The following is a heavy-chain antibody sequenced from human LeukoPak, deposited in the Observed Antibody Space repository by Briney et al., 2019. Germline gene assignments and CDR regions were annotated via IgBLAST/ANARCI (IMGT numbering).Heavy chain of an antibody. D-gene: IGHD2-2*01. Sequence: GGSLRLSCRASGITFSNAWMSWVRQAPGKGLEWVSSISESSSHISYADSVKGRFTISRDNAKNSLYVQLNSLRADDTAVYYCARGVVPAAFDYWGQGTLVTVSS. CDR1: GITFSNAW. CDR3: ARGVVPAAFDY. J-gene: IGHJ4*02. CDR2: ISESSSHI. V-gene: IGHV3-21*01.